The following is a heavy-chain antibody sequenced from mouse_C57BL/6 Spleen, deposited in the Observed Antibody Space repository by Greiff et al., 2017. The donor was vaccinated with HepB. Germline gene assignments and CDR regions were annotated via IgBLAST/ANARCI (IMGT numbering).Heavy chain of an antibody. CDR1: GYTFTDYY. CDR2: INPNNGGT. CDR3: ARATTVLDY. D-gene: IGHD1-1*01. J-gene: IGHJ2*01. V-gene: IGHV1-26*01. Sequence: EVQLQQSGPELVKPGASVKISCKASGYTFTDYYMNWVKQSHGKSLEWIGDINPNNGGTSYNQTIKGTATLIVDKSYSTAYMDLRSMTSEDSTVYYYARATTVLDYWGQGTTLTVAS.